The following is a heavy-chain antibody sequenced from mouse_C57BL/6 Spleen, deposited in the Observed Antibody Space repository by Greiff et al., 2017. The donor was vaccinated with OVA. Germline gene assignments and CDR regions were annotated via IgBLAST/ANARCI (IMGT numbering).Heavy chain of an antibody. D-gene: IGHD2-12*01. CDR2: INPNNGGT. V-gene: IGHV1-18*01. J-gene: IGHJ4*01. CDR3: ARWLLEFYAMDY. CDR1: GYTFTDYN. Sequence: DVKLQESGPELVKPGASVKIPCKASGYTFTDYNMDWVKQSHGKSLEWIGDINPNNGGTIYNQKFKGKATLTVDKSSSTAYMELRSLTSEDTAVYYCARWLLEFYAMDYWGQGTSVTVSS.